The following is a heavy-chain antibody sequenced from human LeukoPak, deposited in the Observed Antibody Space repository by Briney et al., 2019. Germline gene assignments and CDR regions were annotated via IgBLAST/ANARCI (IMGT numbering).Heavy chain of an antibody. CDR1: GFTFSGHN. CDR3: ARAPTLVIPAAGTASNYYALDV. Sequence: GGSLRLSCAASGFTFSGHNMNWVRQAPGKGLEWIAFVSISSGTIYYADSVNGRFRISRDNAKNSLYLQMNSLRTEDTAVYYCARAPTLVIPAAGTASNYYALDVWGQGTTVAVSS. J-gene: IGHJ6*02. V-gene: IGHV3-48*04. D-gene: IGHD6-13*01. CDR2: VSISSGTI.